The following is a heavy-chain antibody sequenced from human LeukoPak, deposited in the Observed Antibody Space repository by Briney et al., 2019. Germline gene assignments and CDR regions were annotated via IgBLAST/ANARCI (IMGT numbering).Heavy chain of an antibody. CDR3: ARVMGRLVGTWDFDL. CDR1: GFTVSSNY. V-gene: IGHV3-66*01. D-gene: IGHD3-9*01. Sequence: RRSRRPSCAASGFTVSSNYMAWVRQAPGKGLEWVSVIFAGGFTDYTDSVKGRFTISRANSKRTLYLQMNTLRAEDTAVYYCARVMGRLVGTWDFDLWGRSTVFSLS. CDR2: IFAGGFT. J-gene: IGHJ2*01.